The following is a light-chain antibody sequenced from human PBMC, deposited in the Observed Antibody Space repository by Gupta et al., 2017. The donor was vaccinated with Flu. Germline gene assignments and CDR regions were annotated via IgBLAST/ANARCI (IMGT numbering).Light chain of an antibody. J-gene: IGLJ2*01. V-gene: IGLV2-11*01. CDR2: DVT. CDR3: CSYAGTSWI. Sequence: QSALTQPRSVSGSPGQSVTISCTGTSSDFGDYTYVSWYQKRPGKAPTVMIFDVTKRPSRVPDRFSGSESGHTASLTISGRQVEDEAAYSCCSYAGTSWIFGGGTKRTVL. CDR1: SSDFGDYTY.